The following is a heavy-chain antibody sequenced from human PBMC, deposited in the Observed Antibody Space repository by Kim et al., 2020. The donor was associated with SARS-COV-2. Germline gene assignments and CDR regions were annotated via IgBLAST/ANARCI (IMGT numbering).Heavy chain of an antibody. J-gene: IGHJ5*02. CDR2: INHSGST. D-gene: IGHD5-12*01. CDR3: ARPRRGRFDP. Sequence: SETLSLTCAVYGGSFSGYYWSWIRQPPGKGLEWIGEINHSGSTNYNPSLKSRVTISVDTSKNQFSLKLSSVTAADTAVYYCARPRRGRFDPWGQGTLVTVSS. V-gene: IGHV4-34*01. CDR1: GGSFSGYY.